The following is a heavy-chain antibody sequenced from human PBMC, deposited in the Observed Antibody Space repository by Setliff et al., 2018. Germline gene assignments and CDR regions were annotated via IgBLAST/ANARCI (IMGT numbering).Heavy chain of an antibody. D-gene: IGHD2-2*01. CDR2: ITSSGRDT. J-gene: IGHJ4*02. CDR1: GFTFSNYA. CDR3: APHSRSSDWRALDY. Sequence: GGSLRLSCATSGFTFSNYAMGWVRKAPGKGLEWVSVITSSGRDTYYTDSVKGRFTISRDNSDNTLYLQMNSLRAEDTAVYYCAPHSRSSDWRALDYWGQGTLVTVSS. V-gene: IGHV3-23*01.